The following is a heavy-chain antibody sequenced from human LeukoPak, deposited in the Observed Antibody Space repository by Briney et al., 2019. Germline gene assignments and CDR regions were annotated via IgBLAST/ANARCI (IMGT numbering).Heavy chain of an antibody. D-gene: IGHD2-2*01. CDR1: GGTFSSYA. J-gene: IGHJ6*02. Sequence: AASVNVSCKASGGTFSSYAISWVRQAPGQGLEWMGGIIPIFGTANYAQKFQGRVAITADESTSTAYMELSSLRSEDTAVYYCASNSDIVVVPAAEGMDVWGQGTTVTVSS. CDR3: ASNSDIVVVPAAEGMDV. CDR2: IIPIFGTA. V-gene: IGHV1-69*13.